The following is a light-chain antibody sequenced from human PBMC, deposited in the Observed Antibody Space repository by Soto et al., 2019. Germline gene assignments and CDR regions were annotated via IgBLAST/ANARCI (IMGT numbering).Light chain of an antibody. CDR2: DVS. CDR1: SSDVGGYNY. Sequence: QSALTQPASVSGSPGQSITISCTGNSSDVGGYNYVSWYQQHPGKAPKLMIYDVSNRPSGVSNRFSGSKSGNTASLTISGLQAEDEADYYCSSYTSSSKGVFGGGTKLTVL. CDR3: SSYTSSSKGV. J-gene: IGLJ2*01. V-gene: IGLV2-14*01.